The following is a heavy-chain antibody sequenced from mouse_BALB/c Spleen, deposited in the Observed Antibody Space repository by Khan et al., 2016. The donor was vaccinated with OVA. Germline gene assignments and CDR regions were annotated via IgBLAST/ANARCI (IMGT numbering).Heavy chain of an antibody. D-gene: IGHD1-2*01. CDR2: IFPNTGDI. J-gene: IGHJ3*01. CDR3: ARSGYGSFAY. Sequence: VQLQQPGPEVVKPGASVKMSCRASGCTFTDYSLDWVKQSHGKSLEWIGYIFPNTGDIVYNQKFKTKATLTVNISSSTAHMELRSLTSEDSAVYYCARSGYGSFAYWGQGTLVTVSA. V-gene: IGHV1S29*02. CDR1: GCTFTDYS.